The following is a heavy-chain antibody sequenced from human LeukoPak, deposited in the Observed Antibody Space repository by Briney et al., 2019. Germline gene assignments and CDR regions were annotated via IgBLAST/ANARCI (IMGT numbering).Heavy chain of an antibody. V-gene: IGHV1-24*01. CDR3: AAVPRHYYGMDV. CDR1: GYTLTELS. CDR2: FDPEDGET. J-gene: IGHJ6*02. Sequence: ASVKVSCKVSGYTLTELSMHWVRQAPGKGLEWMGGFDPEDGETIYAQKFQGRVTMTEDTSTDTAYMELSSLRSEDTAVYYCAAVPRHYYGMDVWGQGTTVTVSS.